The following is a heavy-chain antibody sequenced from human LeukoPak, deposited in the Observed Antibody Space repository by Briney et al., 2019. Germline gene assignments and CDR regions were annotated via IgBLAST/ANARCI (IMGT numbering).Heavy chain of an antibody. CDR2: IYHSGST. D-gene: IGHD5-24*01. CDR3: ARDRDVGNAFDI. Sequence: SSETLSLTCTVSGYSISSGYYWGWIRQPPGKGLEWIGSIYHSGSTYYNPSPKSRVTISVDTSTNQFSLKLSSVTAADTAVYYCARDRDVGNAFDIWGQGTMVTVSS. CDR1: GYSISSGYY. J-gene: IGHJ3*02. V-gene: IGHV4-38-2*02.